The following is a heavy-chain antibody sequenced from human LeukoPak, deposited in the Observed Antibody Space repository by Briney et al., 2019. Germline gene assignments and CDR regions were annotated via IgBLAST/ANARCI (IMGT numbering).Heavy chain of an antibody. CDR2: ISSSSSYI. V-gene: IGHV3-21*01. J-gene: IGHJ4*02. Sequence: GGSLRLSCAASGFTFSSYSMNWVRQAPGKGLEWVSSISSSSSYIYYADSVKGRFTISRDNAKNSLYLQMNSLRAEDTAVYYCAREGQWLAFDYWGQGTLVTVSS. CDR3: AREGQWLAFDY. D-gene: IGHD6-19*01. CDR1: GFTFSSYS.